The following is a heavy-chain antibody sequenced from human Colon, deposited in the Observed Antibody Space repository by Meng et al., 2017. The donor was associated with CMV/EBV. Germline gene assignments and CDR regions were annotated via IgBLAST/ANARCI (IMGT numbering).Heavy chain of an antibody. J-gene: IGHJ5*02. Sequence: GSTFTDTTVHSVRPAPGQGLQCVGRINPNSRGTNSAQKFRGRVTMATATSITTAYMELSRLGSDDTAVYYCAKVYDRSGFLPWFDPWGQGTLVTVSS. CDR1: GSTFTDTT. CDR2: INPNSRGT. D-gene: IGHD3-22*01. CDR3: AKVYDRSGFLPWFDP. V-gene: IGHV1-2*06.